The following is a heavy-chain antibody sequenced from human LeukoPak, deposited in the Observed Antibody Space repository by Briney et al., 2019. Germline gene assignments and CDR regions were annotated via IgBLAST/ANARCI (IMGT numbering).Heavy chain of an antibody. CDR3: ARDRSSWYNFDY. CDR1: GFTFSSYS. J-gene: IGHJ4*02. CDR2: ISSSSSYI. V-gene: IGHV3-21*01. D-gene: IGHD6-13*01. Sequence: GGSLRLSCAASGFTFSSYSMNWVRQAPGKGLEWVSSISSSSSYIYYADSVKGRFTISRDNVKNSLYLQMNSLRAEDTAVYYCARDRSSWYNFDYWGQGTLVTVSS.